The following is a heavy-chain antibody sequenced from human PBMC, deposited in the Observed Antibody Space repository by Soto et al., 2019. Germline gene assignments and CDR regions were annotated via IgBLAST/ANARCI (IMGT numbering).Heavy chain of an antibody. V-gene: IGHV4-34*01. CDR3: ARGTPRPHSWTYSSSGPYNWFDP. J-gene: IGHJ5*02. Sequence: QVQLQQWGAGLLKPSETLSLTCAVYGGSFSGYYWSWIRQPPGKGLEWIGELNHSGSPNYTPSLKRRVTISVDTSKNQFSLKLSSVTAADTAVYYCARGTPRPHSWTYSSSGPYNWFDPWGQGTLVTVSS. CDR2: LNHSGSP. CDR1: GGSFSGYY. D-gene: IGHD1-7*01.